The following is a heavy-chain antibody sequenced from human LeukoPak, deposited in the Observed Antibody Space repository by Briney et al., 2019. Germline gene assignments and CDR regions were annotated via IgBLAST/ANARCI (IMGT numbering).Heavy chain of an antibody. CDR1: GGSFSGYY. Sequence: PSETLSLTCAVYGGSFSGYYWSWIRQPPGKGLEWIGEINHSGCTNYNPSLKSRVTISVDTSKNQFSLKLSSVTAADTAVYYCARGKSGYCSGGSCYGNYYYYMDVWGKGTTVTVSS. CDR2: INHSGCT. V-gene: IGHV4-34*01. CDR3: ARGKSGYCSGGSCYGNYYYYMDV. J-gene: IGHJ6*03. D-gene: IGHD2-15*01.